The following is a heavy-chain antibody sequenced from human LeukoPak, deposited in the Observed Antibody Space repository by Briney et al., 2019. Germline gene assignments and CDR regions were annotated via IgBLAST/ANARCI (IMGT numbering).Heavy chain of an antibody. CDR3: ARNQQLGGHSYYYYGMDV. CDR1: GFIFSNYA. CDR2: ISNSGDAT. J-gene: IGHJ6*02. V-gene: IGHV3-23*01. Sequence: PGGSLRLSCAGSGFIFSNYAMSWVRQAPGQGLEWVSTISNSGDATFYADAVKGRFTISRDNSKNTLYLQMYSLRAEDTAIYYCARNQQLGGHSYYYYGMDVWGQGTTVTVSS. D-gene: IGHD3-16*01.